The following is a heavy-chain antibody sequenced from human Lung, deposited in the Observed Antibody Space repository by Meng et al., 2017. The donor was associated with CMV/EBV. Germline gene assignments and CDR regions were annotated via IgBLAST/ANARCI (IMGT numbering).Heavy chain of an antibody. Sequence: GGSLRLSCAASGFTFDDYAMHWVRQSPGKGLEWVSGISWNSATIGYAGSVKGRFTISRDNAKNSLYLQMNSLRAEDTALYYCAKDIHGGDSGYHFDNWGQGXLVTVSS. J-gene: IGHJ4*02. CDR3: AKDIHGGDSGYHFDN. CDR1: GFTFDDYA. V-gene: IGHV3-9*01. CDR2: ISWNSATI. D-gene: IGHD5-12*01.